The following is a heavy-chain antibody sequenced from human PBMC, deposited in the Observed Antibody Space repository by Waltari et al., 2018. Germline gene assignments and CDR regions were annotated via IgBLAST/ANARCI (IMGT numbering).Heavy chain of an antibody. CDR1: GGTFSSYA. J-gene: IGHJ4*02. V-gene: IGHV1-69*05. CDR2: IIPIFGTA. CDR3: ARIRYSSGRTYYFDY. Sequence: QVQLVQSGAEVKKPGSSVKVSCKASGGTFSSYAISWVRQAPGQGLEGMGGIIPIFGTANYAQKCQGRVTSTTDESTSTAYMELSSLRSEDTAVYYCARIRYSSGRTYYFDYWGQGTLVTVSS. D-gene: IGHD6-19*01.